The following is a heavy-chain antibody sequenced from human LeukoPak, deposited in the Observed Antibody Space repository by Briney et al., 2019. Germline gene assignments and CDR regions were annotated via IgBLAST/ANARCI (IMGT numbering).Heavy chain of an antibody. V-gene: IGHV3-7*01. J-gene: IGHJ6*03. CDR2: IKQDGSEK. CDR1: GITFSSYW. D-gene: IGHD4-11*01. CDR3: ASSNKMTTVMAVVPHYYYYMDV. Sequence: GGSLRLSCAASGITFSSYWMSWVRQAPGKGLEWVANIKQDGSEKYYVDSVKGRFTISRDNAKNSLYLQMNSLRGEDTAVYYCASSNKMTTVMAVVPHYYYYMDVWGKGTTVTVSS.